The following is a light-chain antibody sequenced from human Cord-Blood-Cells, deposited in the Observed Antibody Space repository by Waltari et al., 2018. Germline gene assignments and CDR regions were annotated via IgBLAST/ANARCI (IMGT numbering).Light chain of an antibody. CDR3: QQYNNWPMYT. V-gene: IGKV3-15*01. J-gene: IGKJ2*01. CDR1: QSVSSN. Sequence: EIVMTQSPATLSVSPGERATLSCRASQSVSSNLAWYQQKPGQAPRLLIYGASTRATWSPARFSGSGSGTEFTLTISSLQSEDFAVYYCQQYNNWPMYTFGQGTKLEIK. CDR2: GAS.